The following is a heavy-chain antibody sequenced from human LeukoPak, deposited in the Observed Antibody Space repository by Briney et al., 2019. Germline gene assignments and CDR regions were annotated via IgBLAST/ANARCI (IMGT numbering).Heavy chain of an antibody. J-gene: IGHJ4*02. Sequence: PGGSLRLSCAASGFTFSDYYMTWIRQAPGKGLEWVSYISSSATTIYYADSVKGRFTISRDNAKNSLYLQMNSLRAEDTAVYYCANSGWSLRDYWGQGTLVTVSS. V-gene: IGHV3-11*04. CDR1: GFTFSDYY. CDR3: ANSGWSLRDY. D-gene: IGHD6-19*01. CDR2: ISSSATTI.